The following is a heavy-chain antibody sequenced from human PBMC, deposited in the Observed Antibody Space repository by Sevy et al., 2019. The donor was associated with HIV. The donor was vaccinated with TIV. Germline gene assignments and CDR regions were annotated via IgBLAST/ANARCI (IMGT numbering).Heavy chain of an antibody. CDR1: GYTLTELS. Sequence: ASVKVSCKVSGYTLTELSMHWVRQAPGKGLEWMGGFDPEDGETIYAKKFQGRVTMTEDTSTDTAYMELSSLRSEDTAMYYCATRGDYGLRYYFDYWGQGTLVTVSS. V-gene: IGHV1-24*01. J-gene: IGHJ4*02. CDR3: ATRGDYGLRYYFDY. CDR2: FDPEDGET. D-gene: IGHD4-17*01.